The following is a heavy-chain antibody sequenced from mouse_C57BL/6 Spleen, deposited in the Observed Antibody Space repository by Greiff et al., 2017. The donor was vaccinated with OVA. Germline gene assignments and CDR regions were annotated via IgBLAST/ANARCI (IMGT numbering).Heavy chain of an antibody. V-gene: IGHV5-9*01. D-gene: IGHD2-4*01. CDR3: ARFYYDYPFDY. J-gene: IGHJ2*01. Sequence: EVKVVESGGGLVKPGGSLKLSCAASGFTFSSYTMSWVRQTPEKRLEWVATISGGGGNTYYPDSVKGRFTISRDNAKNTLYLQMSSLRSEDTALYYCARFYYDYPFDYWGQGTTLTVSS. CDR1: GFTFSSYT. CDR2: ISGGGGNT.